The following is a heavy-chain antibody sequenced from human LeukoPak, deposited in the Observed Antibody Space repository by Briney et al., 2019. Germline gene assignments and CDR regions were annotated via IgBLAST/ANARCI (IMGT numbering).Heavy chain of an antibody. V-gene: IGHV3-23*01. CDR1: GFTFSSYA. Sequence: GGSLRPSCAASGFTFSSYAMSWVRQAPGKGLEWVSAISGSGGSTYYADSVKGRFTISRDNSKNTLYLQMNSLRAEDTAVYYCAKDPGSLHYYDSSGHRTIDYWGQGTLVTVSS. CDR2: ISGSGGST. CDR3: AKDPGSLHYYDSSGHRTIDY. D-gene: IGHD3-22*01. J-gene: IGHJ4*02.